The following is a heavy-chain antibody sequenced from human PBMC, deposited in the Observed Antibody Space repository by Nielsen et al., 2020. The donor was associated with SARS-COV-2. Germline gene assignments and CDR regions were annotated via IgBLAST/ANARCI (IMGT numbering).Heavy chain of an antibody. CDR1: GFTFSSYS. D-gene: IGHD3-3*01. Sequence: GSLRLSCAASGFTFSSYSMNWVRQAPGKGLEWIGEINHSGSTNYNPSLKSRVTISVDTSKNQFSLKLSSVTAADTAVYYCARGGGFWSGYYGDYWGQGTLVTVSS. CDR3: ARGGGFWSGYYGDY. V-gene: IGHV4-34*01. CDR2: INHSGST. J-gene: IGHJ4*02.